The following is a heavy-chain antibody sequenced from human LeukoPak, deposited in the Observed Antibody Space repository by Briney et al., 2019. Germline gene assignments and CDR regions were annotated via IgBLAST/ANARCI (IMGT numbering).Heavy chain of an antibody. J-gene: IGHJ6*02. Sequence: RASVKVSCKASGYTFTSYAMHWVRQAPGQRLEWMGWINAGNGNTKYSQKFQGRVTITRDTSASTAYMELSSLRSEDTAVYYCARDQRTYSSWYHPYDMDVWGQGTTVTVSS. D-gene: IGHD6-13*01. CDR3: ARDQRTYSSWYHPYDMDV. V-gene: IGHV1-3*01. CDR2: INAGNGNT. CDR1: GYTFTSYA.